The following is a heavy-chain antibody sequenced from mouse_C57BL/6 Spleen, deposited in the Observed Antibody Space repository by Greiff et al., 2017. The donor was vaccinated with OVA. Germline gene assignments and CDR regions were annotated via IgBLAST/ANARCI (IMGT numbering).Heavy chain of an antibody. CDR2: IHPNSGST. Sequence: QVQLQQPGAELVKPGASVKLSCKASGYTFTSYWMHWVKQRPGQGLEWIGMIHPNSGSTNYNEKFKSKATLTVDKSSSTAYMQLSSLTSEDAAVYDCARSYYGSSYHWYFDVWGTGTTVTVSS. D-gene: IGHD1-1*01. J-gene: IGHJ1*03. V-gene: IGHV1-64*01. CDR1: GYTFTSYW. CDR3: ARSYYGSSYHWYFDV.